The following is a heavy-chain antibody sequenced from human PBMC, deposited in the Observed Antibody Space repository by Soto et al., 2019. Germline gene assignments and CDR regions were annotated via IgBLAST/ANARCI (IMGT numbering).Heavy chain of an antibody. V-gene: IGHV3-21*01. CDR2: ISSSSSYI. D-gene: IGHD1-1*01. Sequence: EVQLVESGGGLVKPGGSLRLSCAASGFTFSSYSMNWVRQAPGKGLEWVSSISSSSSYIYYADSVKGRFTISRDNAKNSLYLQMNSLRAEDTAVYYCARGQAVGTNPYYYGMDVWGQGTTVTVSS. CDR3: ARGQAVGTNPYYYGMDV. CDR1: GFTFSSYS. J-gene: IGHJ6*02.